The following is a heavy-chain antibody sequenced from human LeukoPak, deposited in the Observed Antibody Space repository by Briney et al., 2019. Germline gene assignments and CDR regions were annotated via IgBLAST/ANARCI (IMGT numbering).Heavy chain of an antibody. CDR2: IKQDGSDK. D-gene: IGHD3-10*02. J-gene: IGHJ6*04. Sequence: GSPRLSCAASGFTFSSYWMSWVRQAPGKGLEWVANIKQDGSDKYYVDSVKGRFTISRDNAKTSLYLQMNSLRAEDTAVYYCAELGITMIGGVWGKGTTVTISS. CDR1: GFTFSSYW. CDR3: AELGITMIGGV. V-gene: IGHV3-7*01.